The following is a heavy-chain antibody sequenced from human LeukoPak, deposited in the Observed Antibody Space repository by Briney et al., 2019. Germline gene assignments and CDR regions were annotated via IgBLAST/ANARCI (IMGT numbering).Heavy chain of an antibody. CDR2: ISGSGGST. Sequence: RAGGSLRLSCAASGFTFSSYAMSWVRQAPGKGLEWVSAISGSGGSTYYADSVKGRFTISRDNSKNTVYIQMNSLRAEDMAVYYCARSINQGSSSGYWGQGTLVAVSS. CDR1: GFTFSSYA. J-gene: IGHJ4*02. CDR3: ARSINQGSSSGY. V-gene: IGHV3-23*01. D-gene: IGHD6-6*01.